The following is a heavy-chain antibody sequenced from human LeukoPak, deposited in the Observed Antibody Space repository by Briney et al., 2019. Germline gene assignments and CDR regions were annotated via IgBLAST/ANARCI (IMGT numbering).Heavy chain of an antibody. J-gene: IGHJ4*02. CDR1: GFTFSSYG. V-gene: IGHV3-30*02. CDR2: MRYDGSNT. D-gene: IGHD3-10*01. Sequence: GGSLRLSCAASGFTFSSYGMHWVRQPPGKGLEWVAFMRYDGSNTYYADSVKGRFTISRDNSKNTLYLQMNSLRAEDTAVYYCAKSYGSGSYYGYFDYWGQGTLVTVSS. CDR3: AKSYGSGSYYGYFDY.